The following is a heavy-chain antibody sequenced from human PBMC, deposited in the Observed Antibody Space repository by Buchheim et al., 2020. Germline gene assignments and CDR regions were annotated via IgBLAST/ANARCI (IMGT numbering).Heavy chain of an antibody. D-gene: IGHD3-3*01. V-gene: IGHV4-59*01. Sequence: QVQLQESGPGLVKPSETLSLTCTVSGGSISSYYWSWIRQPPGKGLEWIGYIYYSGSTNYNPSLKSRVTISVDTSKNQFSLKLSSVTAADTAVYYCARHHYDFWSGYYHYFDYWGQGTL. J-gene: IGHJ4*02. CDR1: GGSISSYY. CDR3: ARHHYDFWSGYYHYFDY. CDR2: IYYSGST.